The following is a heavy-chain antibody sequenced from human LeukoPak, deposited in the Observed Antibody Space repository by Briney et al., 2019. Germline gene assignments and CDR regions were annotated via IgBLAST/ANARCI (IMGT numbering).Heavy chain of an antibody. CDR3: ARGGYDILTGPQY. J-gene: IGHJ4*02. V-gene: IGHV3-21*01. D-gene: IGHD3-9*01. Sequence: KPGGSLRLSCAASGFTFSTYSLNWVHQAPGKGLEWVSSISSSSTYMYYADSVKGRFTISRDNAKNSLYLQMNSLRAEDTAVYYCARGGYDILTGPQYWGQGTLVTVSS. CDR1: GFTFSTYS. CDR2: ISSSSTYM.